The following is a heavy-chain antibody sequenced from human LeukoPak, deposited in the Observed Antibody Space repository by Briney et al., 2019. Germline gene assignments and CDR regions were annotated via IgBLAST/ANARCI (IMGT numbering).Heavy chain of an antibody. CDR1: GFTFSDYY. J-gene: IGHJ6*02. CDR3: AREYCRSTSCSLDGMDV. V-gene: IGHV3-11*01. Sequence: GGSLRLSCAASGFTFSDYYMSWIRHAPGKGLEWVSYIINSGSTIYYADSVKGRFTISRDNAKNSLYLQMNSLRAEDTAVYYCAREYCRSTSCSLDGMDVWGQGTTVTVSS. D-gene: IGHD2-2*01. CDR2: IINSGSTI.